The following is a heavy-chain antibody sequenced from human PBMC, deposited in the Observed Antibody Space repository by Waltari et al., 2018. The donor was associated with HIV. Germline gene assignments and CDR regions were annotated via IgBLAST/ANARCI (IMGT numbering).Heavy chain of an antibody. Sequence: QLQLQESGPGLVKPSETLSLTCTVSGGSISSSSYYWGWIRQPPGKGLGWIGSIYYSGSTSNNPSRKSRVTISVDTSKNQFSLKLSSVTAADTAVYYCARLSGVRFLEWFDYYYGMDVWGQGTTVTVSS. CDR3: ARLSGVRFLEWFDYYYGMDV. J-gene: IGHJ6*02. D-gene: IGHD3-3*01. CDR2: IYYSGST. V-gene: IGHV4-39*01. CDR1: GGSISSSSYY.